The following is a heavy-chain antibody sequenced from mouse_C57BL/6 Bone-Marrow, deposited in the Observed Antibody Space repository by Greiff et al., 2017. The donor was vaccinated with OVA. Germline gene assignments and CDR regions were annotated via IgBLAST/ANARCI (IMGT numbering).Heavy chain of an antibody. V-gene: IGHV1-61*01. CDR3: ARDIYYYGRGYFDV. D-gene: IGHD1-1*01. CDR2: IYPSDSET. J-gene: IGHJ1*03. Sequence: LQESGAELVRPGSSVKLSCKASGYTFTSYWMDWVKQRPGQGLEWIGNIYPSDSETHYNQKFKDKATLTVDKSSSTAYMQLSSLTSEDSAVYYCARDIYYYGRGYFDVWGTGTTVTVSS. CDR1: GYTFTSYW.